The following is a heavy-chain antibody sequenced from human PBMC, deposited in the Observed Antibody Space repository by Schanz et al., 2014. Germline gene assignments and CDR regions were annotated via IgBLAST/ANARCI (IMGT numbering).Heavy chain of an antibody. V-gene: IGHV3-48*04. Sequence: EVQLLESGGGLIQPGGSLRLSCAASGFTFSGFWMTWVRQAPGKGLEWVSAMNESHSTIYYADSVRGRFTISRDNAKRSLFLQMNSLRVEDTAVYFCVSQTGSPNYWGQGTLVTVSS. D-gene: IGHD6-13*01. CDR1: GFTFSGFW. CDR3: VSQTGSPNY. CDR2: MNESHSTI. J-gene: IGHJ4*02.